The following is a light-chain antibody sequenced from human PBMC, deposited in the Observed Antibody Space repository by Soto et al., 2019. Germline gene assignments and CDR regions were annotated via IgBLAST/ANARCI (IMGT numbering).Light chain of an antibody. Sequence: DIQMTQSPSSLSASVGDRVTITCRASQSVSSYLNWYQQKPGKAPKLLIYAASSWQSGLPSRFSGSGSGTDFTLTSSRLQHEDFATYYCQQSYSTPRTFGGGTKVEIK. V-gene: IGKV1-39*01. CDR2: AAS. CDR1: QSVSSY. J-gene: IGKJ4*01. CDR3: QQSYSTPRT.